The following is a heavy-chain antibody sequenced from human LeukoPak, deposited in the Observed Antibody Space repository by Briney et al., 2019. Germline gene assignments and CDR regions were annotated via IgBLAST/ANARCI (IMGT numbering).Heavy chain of an antibody. D-gene: IGHD2-15*01. CDR1: GGSISSSTW. CDR2: IYHSGST. CDR3: ARGSPSQYCSGGSCYGAFDI. Sequence: SGTLSLTCAVSGGSISSSTWWSWVRQPPGQGLEWIGEIYHSGSTNYYPSLKSRVTISVDKSKNHFSLKLSSVTAADTSVYYCARGSPSQYCSGGSCYGAFDIWGQGTMVIVSS. V-gene: IGHV4-4*02. J-gene: IGHJ3*02.